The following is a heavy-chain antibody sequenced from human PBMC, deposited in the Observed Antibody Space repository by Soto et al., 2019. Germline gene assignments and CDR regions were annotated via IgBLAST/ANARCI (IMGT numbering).Heavy chain of an antibody. Sequence: ASVKVSCKASGYTFTSYGISWVRQAPGQGLEWMGWISAYNGNTNYAQKLQGRVTMTTDTSTSTAYMELRSLRSDDTAVYYCARDLAYCSSTSCRPFDPWGQGTLVTVSS. CDR2: ISAYNGNT. D-gene: IGHD2-2*01. CDR3: ARDLAYCSSTSCRPFDP. V-gene: IGHV1-18*04. J-gene: IGHJ5*02. CDR1: GYTFTSYG.